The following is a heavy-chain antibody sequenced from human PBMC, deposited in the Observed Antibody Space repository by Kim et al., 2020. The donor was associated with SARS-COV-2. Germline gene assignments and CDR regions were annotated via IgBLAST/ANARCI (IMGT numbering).Heavy chain of an antibody. CDR1: GGSFSGYY. Sequence: SETLSLTCAVYGGSFSGYYWSWIRQPPGKGLEWIGEINHSGSTNYNPSLKSRVTISVDTSKNQFSLKLSSVTAADTAVYYCARGLKRYFDLWGRGTLVTVSS. CDR3: ARGLKRYFDL. J-gene: IGHJ2*01. CDR2: INHSGST. V-gene: IGHV4-34*01.